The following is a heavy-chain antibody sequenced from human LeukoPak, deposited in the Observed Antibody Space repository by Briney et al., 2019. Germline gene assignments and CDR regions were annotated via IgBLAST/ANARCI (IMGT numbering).Heavy chain of an antibody. CDR1: GFTFDDYA. Sequence: GGSLRLSCAASGFTFDDYAMHWVRQAPGKGLEGVSLVSWDGGSTYYADSVKGRFTISRDNSKNSLYLQMNSLRAEDTALYYCAKGYCSSTSCYPADYWGQGTLVTVSS. D-gene: IGHD2-2*01. V-gene: IGHV3-43D*03. J-gene: IGHJ4*02. CDR2: VSWDGGST. CDR3: AKGYCSSTSCYPADY.